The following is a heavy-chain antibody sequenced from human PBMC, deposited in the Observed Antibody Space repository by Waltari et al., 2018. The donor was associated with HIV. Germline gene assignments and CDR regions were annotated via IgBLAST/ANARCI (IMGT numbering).Heavy chain of an antibody. D-gene: IGHD3-22*01. CDR3: ARSTYYYDSSGSYYFDY. V-gene: IGHV4-34*01. CDR1: GGSFSGYY. CDR2: INHSGST. J-gene: IGHJ4*02. Sequence: QVQLQQWGAGLLKPSETLSLTCAVYGGSFSGYYWSWIRQPPGKGLEWIGEINHSGSTNYNPALKSRGTISGDTSKNQFSLKLSSVTAADTAVYYCARSTYYYDSSGSYYFDYWGQGTLVTVSS.